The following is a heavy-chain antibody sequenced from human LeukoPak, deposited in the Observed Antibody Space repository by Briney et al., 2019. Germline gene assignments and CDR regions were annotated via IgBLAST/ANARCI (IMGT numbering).Heavy chain of an antibody. D-gene: IGHD4-23*01. V-gene: IGHV3-21*01. Sequence: GGSLRLSCAASGFTFNSYSMNWVRQAPGKGLEWVSSISSSSSYIYYADSVKGRFTISRDNAKNSLYLQMNSLRAEDTAVYYCARDRWSNAFDIWGQGTMVTVPS. CDR2: ISSSSSYI. CDR3: ARDRWSNAFDI. CDR1: GFTFNSYS. J-gene: IGHJ3*02.